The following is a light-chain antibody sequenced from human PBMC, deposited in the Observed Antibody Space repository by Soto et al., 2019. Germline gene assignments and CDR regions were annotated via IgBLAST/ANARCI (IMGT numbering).Light chain of an antibody. J-gene: IGLJ2*01. CDR3: AARDDSLNGPV. Sequence: QSVLRQPPSASATPEQTVTLSCSGSGSDIGSNTVSWYRQLPGTAPQLLIYSNNQRPSGVPSRFSGSKSGTSASLAISGPQSEDEATYYCAARDDSLNGPVFGGGTQLTVL. CDR1: GSDIGSNT. CDR2: SNN. V-gene: IGLV1-44*01.